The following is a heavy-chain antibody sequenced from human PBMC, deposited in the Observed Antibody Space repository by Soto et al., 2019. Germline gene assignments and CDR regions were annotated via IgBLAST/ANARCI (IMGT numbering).Heavy chain of an antibody. CDR2: IWYDGSEQ. CDR3: AKDWGTTGDGLLKGFLDV. V-gene: IGHV3-33*06. CDR1: GFSFSQTA. Sequence: QVQLVESGGGVAQPGRSLRLSCTASGFSFSQTAIHWVRQTPDKGLVWVAIIWYDGSEQYYADSVKGRFTISRDNSKNTVYLQMNSLRDDDTSVYYCAKDWGTTGDGLLKGFLDVWGRGTQVTVSS. J-gene: IGHJ2*01. D-gene: IGHD7-27*01.